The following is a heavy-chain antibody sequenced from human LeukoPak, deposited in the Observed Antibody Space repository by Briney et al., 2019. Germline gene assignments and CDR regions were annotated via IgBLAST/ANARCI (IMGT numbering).Heavy chain of an antibody. CDR3: ASETRRGYSYGSPTDGFDI. J-gene: IGHJ3*02. CDR1: GFTFSHCS. Sequence: TGGSLRLSCAASGFTFSHCSMNWVRQAPGKGLEWVSSISSSSSYIYYADSVKGRFTISRDNAKNSLYLQMNSLRAEDTAVHYCASETRRGYSYGSPTDGFDIWGQGTMVTVSS. V-gene: IGHV3-21*01. D-gene: IGHD5-18*01. CDR2: ISSSSSYI.